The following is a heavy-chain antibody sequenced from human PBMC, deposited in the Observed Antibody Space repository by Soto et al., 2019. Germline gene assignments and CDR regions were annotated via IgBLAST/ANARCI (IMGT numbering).Heavy chain of an antibody. J-gene: IGHJ4*02. CDR3: ARDYSSGWSFDY. CDR2: INAGNGNT. CDR1: GYTFTSYA. D-gene: IGHD6-19*01. V-gene: IGHV1-3*01. Sequence: GASVKVSCKASGYTFTSYAMHWVRQAPGQRLEWMGWINAGNGNTKYSQKFQGRVTITRDTSASTAYMELSSLRSEDTAVYYCARDYSSGWSFDYWGKGTLVTVSS.